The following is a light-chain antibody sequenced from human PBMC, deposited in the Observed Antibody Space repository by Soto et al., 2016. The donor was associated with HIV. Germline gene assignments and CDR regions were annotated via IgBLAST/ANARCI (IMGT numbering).Light chain of an antibody. CDR1: NIGRKS. J-gene: IGLJ3*02. Sequence: SSVLTQPPSVSVAPGKTATITCGGDNIGRKSVHWYQQKPGQAPLMVIYKDNKRPSGIPERFSGSTSGTTVTLTISGAQVEDEAAYYCYSAADKNWVFGGGTKLTVL. CDR2: KDN. CDR3: YSAADKNWV. V-gene: IGLV3-21*01.